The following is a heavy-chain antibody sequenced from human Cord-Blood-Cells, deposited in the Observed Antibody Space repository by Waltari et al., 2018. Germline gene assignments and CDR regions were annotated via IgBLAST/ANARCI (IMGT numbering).Heavy chain of an antibody. CDR2: IYYSAST. CDR3: ARGSDKGSAAYYYYYSYMGV. Sequence: QLQLPESGPGLVKPSETLSLTCTVSGGSISSSSSYWGWIRQPPGKGLEWIGGIYYSASTYYTPSLKRRVPVSVATVKTQFSLELRSVTVADTAVYYCARGSDKGSAAYYYYYSYMGVWAKGTTVTVS. V-gene: IGHV4-39*02. CDR1: GGSISSSSSY. J-gene: IGHJ6*03. D-gene: IGHD3-10*01.